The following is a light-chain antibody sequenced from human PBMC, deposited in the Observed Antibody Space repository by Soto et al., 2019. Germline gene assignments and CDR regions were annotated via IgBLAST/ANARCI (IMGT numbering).Light chain of an antibody. CDR3: AAWDDSLSGVV. Sequence: QSVLTQPASVSGSAGQSITISCTGTTSFVGTYNFVSWYQQHPGKAPQVLIYEDTKRPSGVSNRFSGSKSGTSASLAISGLRSEDEADYYCAAWDDSLSGVVFGGGTKLTVL. CDR2: EDT. J-gene: IGLJ2*01. V-gene: IGLV2-14*02. CDR1: TSFVGTYNF.